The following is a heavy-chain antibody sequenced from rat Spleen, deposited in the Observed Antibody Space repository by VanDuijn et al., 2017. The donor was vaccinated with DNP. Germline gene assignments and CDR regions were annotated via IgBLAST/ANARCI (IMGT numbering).Heavy chain of an antibody. Sequence: EVQLVESGGGLVQPGRSLKVSCVASGFTFSDYYMAWVRQAPTKGLEWVAYISYDGGSTYYGDSVKGRFTISRDNAKSTLYLQMNSLRSEDMATYYCARHVLPLRVWDYWGQGVMVTVSS. J-gene: IGHJ2*01. CDR2: ISYDGGST. CDR3: ARHVLPLRVWDY. D-gene: IGHD1-4*01. CDR1: GFTFSDYY. V-gene: IGHV5-22*01.